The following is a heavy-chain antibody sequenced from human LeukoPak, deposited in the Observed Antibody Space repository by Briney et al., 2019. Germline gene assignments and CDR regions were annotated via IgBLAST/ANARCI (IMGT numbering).Heavy chain of an antibody. D-gene: IGHD1-26*01. CDR2: FYSDGSRT. Sequence: GGSLRLSCAGSGFTLSSNWMHWVRQAPGKGLVWVSRFYSDGSRTNYADSVKGRFTISGDNAKNTHYLQMNSLRAEDTAVYYCTRSGRGGAFDIWDQGTMVTVSS. CDR1: GFTLSSNW. V-gene: IGHV3-74*01. CDR3: TRSGRGGAFDI. J-gene: IGHJ3*02.